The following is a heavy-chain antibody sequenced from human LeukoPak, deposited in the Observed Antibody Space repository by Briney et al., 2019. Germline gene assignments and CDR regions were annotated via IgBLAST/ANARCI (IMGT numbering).Heavy chain of an antibody. CDR2: ISDGGST. Sequence: PSETLSLTCTVSGGSIWTSDCYWGCIRQFPGKGLEWIGTISDGGSTYYNPSLESRVIISVDTSKNQFSLKLSSVTAADTAVYYCVRHCCSTPSKRTFDIWGQGTLVTVSS. D-gene: IGHD2-2*01. CDR3: VRHCCSTPSKRTFDI. V-gene: IGHV4-39*01. J-gene: IGHJ3*02. CDR1: GGSIWTSDCY.